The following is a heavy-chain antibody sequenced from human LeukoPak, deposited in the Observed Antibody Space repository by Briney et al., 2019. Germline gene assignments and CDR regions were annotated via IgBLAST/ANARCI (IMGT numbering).Heavy chain of an antibody. J-gene: IGHJ4*02. Sequence: GGSLRLSCAASGFTLSSYAMSWVRQAPGKGLEWVSTISNSGGSTYYADSVKGRFTISRDNSKNTLYLQMNSLRAEDTAVYYCARSSGYGYFDYWGQGALVTVSS. CDR2: ISNSGGST. V-gene: IGHV3-23*01. CDR1: GFTLSSYA. CDR3: ARSSGYGYFDY. D-gene: IGHD5-12*01.